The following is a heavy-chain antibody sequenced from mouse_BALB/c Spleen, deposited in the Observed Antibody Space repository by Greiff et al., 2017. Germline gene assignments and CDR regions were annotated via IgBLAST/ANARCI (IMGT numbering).Heavy chain of an antibody. CDR3: ARDCGCCCALDG. CDR2: IYPGDGNT. Sequence: QVQLQQSGPELVKPGASVKFSCKASGFALSSSCMHWVKQRPGQGLEWIGRIYPGDGNTNYNRKFTGKATLTADKSSSTAYLQLSSLTSVDSAVYFCARDCGCCCALDGWGGGSSVSVSS. CDR1: GFALSSSC. D-gene: IGHD3-3*01. V-gene: IGHV1-82*01. J-gene: IGHJ1*01.